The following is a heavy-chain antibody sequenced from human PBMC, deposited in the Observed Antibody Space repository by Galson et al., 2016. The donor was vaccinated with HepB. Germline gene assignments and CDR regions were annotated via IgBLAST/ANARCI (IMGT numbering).Heavy chain of an antibody. D-gene: IGHD6-6*01. V-gene: IGHV3-7*01. CDR3: MTGGRPPY. CDR1: GFTFSDFW. CDR2: INPYGGAK. J-gene: IGHJ4*02. Sequence: SLRLSCAASGFTFSDFWMSWVRQAPGKGLEWVALINPYGGAKFYVDSVKGRFTISRDNAKNSLYLQVDSLRGEDTAVYYCMTGGRPPYWGQGTLVTVSS.